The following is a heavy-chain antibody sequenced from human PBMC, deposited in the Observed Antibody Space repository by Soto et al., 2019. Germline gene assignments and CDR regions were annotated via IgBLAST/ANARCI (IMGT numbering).Heavy chain of an antibody. CDR3: ARRGSSSWYGY. CDR2: IYYSGST. V-gene: IGHV4-39*01. Sequence: QLQLQESGPGLVKPSETLSLTCTVSGGSISSSSYYWGWIRQPPGKGLEWIGSIYYSGSTYYNPSLKSRVTISVDTCKNQFSLKLSSVTAADTAVYYSARRGSSSWYGYWGQGTLLTVSS. D-gene: IGHD6-13*01. J-gene: IGHJ4*02. CDR1: GGSISSSSYY.